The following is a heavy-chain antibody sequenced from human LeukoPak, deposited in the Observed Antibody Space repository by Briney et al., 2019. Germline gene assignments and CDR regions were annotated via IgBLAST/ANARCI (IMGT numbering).Heavy chain of an antibody. V-gene: IGHV1-18*01. CDR2: ISAYKGNT. CDR1: GYTFTSYG. J-gene: IGHJ6*02. CDR3: ARVVTRPYYYGMDV. D-gene: IGHD2-15*01. Sequence: ASVKVSCKASGYTFTSYGISWVRQAPGQGLEWMGWISAYKGNTNYAQKLQGRVTMTTDTSTSTAYMELRSLRSDDTAVYYCARVVTRPYYYGMDVWGQGTTVTVSS.